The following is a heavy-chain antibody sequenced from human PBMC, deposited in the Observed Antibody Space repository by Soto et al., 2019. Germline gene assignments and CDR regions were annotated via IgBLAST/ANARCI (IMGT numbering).Heavy chain of an antibody. CDR3: ARDYDRYFDY. J-gene: IGHJ4*02. V-gene: IGHV4-59*01. Sequence: SDTLSLTSTVSGGSISSYYWSWIRQPPGKGLEWIGYIYYSGSTNYNPSLKSRVTISVDTSKNQFSLKLSSVTAADTAVYYCARDYDRYFDYWGQGTLVTVSS. D-gene: IGHD3-16*01. CDR1: GGSISSYY. CDR2: IYYSGST.